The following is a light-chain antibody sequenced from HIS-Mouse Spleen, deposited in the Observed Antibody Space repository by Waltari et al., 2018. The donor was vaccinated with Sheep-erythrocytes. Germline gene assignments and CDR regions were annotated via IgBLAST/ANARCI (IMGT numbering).Light chain of an antibody. CDR3: CSYAGSYNHV. Sequence: QSALTQPRSVSGSPGQSVTTSCTGTSSDVGGYNYVSWYQQHPGKAPKLMIYDVSKRPSGVPVRCSGSKSGNTASLTISGLQAEDEADYYCCSYAGSYNHVFATGTKVTVL. CDR1: SSDVGGYNY. CDR2: DVS. J-gene: IGLJ1*01. V-gene: IGLV2-11*01.